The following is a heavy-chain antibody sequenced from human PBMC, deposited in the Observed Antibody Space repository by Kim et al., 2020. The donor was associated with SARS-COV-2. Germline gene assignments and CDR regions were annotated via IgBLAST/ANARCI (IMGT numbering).Heavy chain of an antibody. V-gene: IGHV4-31*02. CDR3: ARSNYGGNAGFDY. J-gene: IGHJ4*02. D-gene: IGHD4-17*01. Sequence: CNPSRTSRVTIAVDTDKNTFSRKLRSVTAAATAVYYCARSNYGGNAGFDYWGQGTLVTVSS.